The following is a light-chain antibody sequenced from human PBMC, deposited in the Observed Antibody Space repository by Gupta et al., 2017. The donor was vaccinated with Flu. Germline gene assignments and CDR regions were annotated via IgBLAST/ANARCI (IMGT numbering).Light chain of an antibody. J-gene: IGKJ2*01. CDR1: RILLHSNRKNY. Sequence: VTPGEPTSISCSSHRILLHSNRKNYLDWYLQKPGQPPQLLIYVGSNRASGVPDRFSGSGSGTDFTFKISRVQAEDVGLYYCLQGYETPRTFGQGTKLEIK. CDR2: VGS. V-gene: IGKV2-28*01. CDR3: LQGYETPRT.